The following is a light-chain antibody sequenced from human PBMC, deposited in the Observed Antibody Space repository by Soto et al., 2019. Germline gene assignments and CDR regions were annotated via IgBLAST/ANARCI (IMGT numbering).Light chain of an antibody. CDR1: QYIFTR. Sequence: EIVLTQSTATLASFPGDGVNLXCRASQYIFTRLAWSQHRPGKPPRLLIDQTSIRAAGTPARFSASGSGTDFTLTISDVQPEDFALYYGHQRQSWPRTFGQGTKVDI. CDR2: QTS. CDR3: HQRQSWPRT. V-gene: IGKV3-11*01. J-gene: IGKJ1*01.